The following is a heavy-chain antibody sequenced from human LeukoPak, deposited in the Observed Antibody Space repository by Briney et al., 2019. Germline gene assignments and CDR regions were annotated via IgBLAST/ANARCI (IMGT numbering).Heavy chain of an antibody. V-gene: IGHV4-34*01. CDR3: ARDLNGNYYDSSGYFDY. D-gene: IGHD3-22*01. CDR2: INHSGST. J-gene: IGHJ4*02. CDR1: GGSFSGYY. Sequence: SETLSLTCAVYGGSFSGYYWSWIRQPPGKGLEWIGEINHSGSTNYNPSLKSRVTISVDTSKNQFSLKLSSVTAADTAVYYCARDLNGNYYDSSGYFDYWGQGTLVTVSS.